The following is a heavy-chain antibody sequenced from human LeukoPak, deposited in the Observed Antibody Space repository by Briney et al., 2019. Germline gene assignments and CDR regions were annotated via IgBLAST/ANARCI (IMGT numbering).Heavy chain of an antibody. D-gene: IGHD6-19*01. CDR2: IYYSGST. Sequence: MSSETLSPTCTVSGGSISSYYRSWIRQPPGKGLEWIGYIYYSGSTNYNPSLKSRVTISVDTSKNQFSLKLSSVTAADTAVYYCARTYSSGWYVLNWFDPWGQGTLVTVSS. J-gene: IGHJ5*02. V-gene: IGHV4-59*01. CDR3: ARTYSSGWYVLNWFDP. CDR1: GGSISSYY.